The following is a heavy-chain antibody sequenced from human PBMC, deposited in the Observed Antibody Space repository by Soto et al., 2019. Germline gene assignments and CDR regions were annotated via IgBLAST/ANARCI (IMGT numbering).Heavy chain of an antibody. CDR2: IYPGDSDT. Sequence: PGDSLKISCKGSGYSFTSYWIGWVRQMPGKGLEWMGIIYPGDSDTRYSPSFQGQVTISADKSISTAYLQWSSLKASDTAMYYCARHFRFLEWLTADYYFDHWGQGTLVTVSS. CDR3: ARHFRFLEWLTADYYFDH. J-gene: IGHJ4*02. V-gene: IGHV5-51*01. CDR1: GYSFTSYW. D-gene: IGHD3-3*01.